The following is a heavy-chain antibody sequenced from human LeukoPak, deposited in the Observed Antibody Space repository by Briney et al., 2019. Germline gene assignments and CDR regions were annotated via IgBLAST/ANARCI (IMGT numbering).Heavy chain of an antibody. CDR2: IYPGDSET. CDR3: ARQYNYYGAGASYFDY. J-gene: IGHJ4*02. Sequence: GESLKISCKVSGYILTNNWIGWVRQVPGKGLEWMGLIYPGDSETRYSPSFQGHVSISVDKSISTAYLEWSSLKASDTAMYFCARQYNYYGAGASYFDYWGQGTLVTGAS. D-gene: IGHD3-10*01. V-gene: IGHV5-51*01. CDR1: GYILTNNW.